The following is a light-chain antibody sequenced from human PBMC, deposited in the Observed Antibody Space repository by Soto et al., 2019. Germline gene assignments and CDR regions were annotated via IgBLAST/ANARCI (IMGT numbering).Light chain of an antibody. CDR3: QRYGSPPLIT. CDR1: QSVSSSS. CDR2: GTS. V-gene: IGKV3-20*01. Sequence: SVWTQCPVTLSLSPGERATRSCRARQSVSSSSLAWYQQRPGQAPRLLIYGTSSRATGLPDRFSGSGSGTDFPLTISRLYQEDSAVYCCQRYGSPPLITFGQGTRLEIK. J-gene: IGKJ5*01.